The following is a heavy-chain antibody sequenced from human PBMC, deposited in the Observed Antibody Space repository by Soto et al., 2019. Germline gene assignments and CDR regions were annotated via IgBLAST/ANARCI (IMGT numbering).Heavy chain of an antibody. V-gene: IGHV4-61*01. CDR3: ARDQYAFRSGSYYYAMEV. J-gene: IGHJ6*02. CDR1: GGSFSSDSHY. CDR2: IYYTGST. Sequence: XATLSLTCTVSGGSFSSDSHYWSWIRQTPGKGLEWIGYIYYTGSTNYNPSLKGRVTTSVDTSRDQVSLRLRSVTRADTAVYYCARDQYAFRSGSYYYAMEVWGQGTKVTVSS. D-gene: IGHD3-3*01.